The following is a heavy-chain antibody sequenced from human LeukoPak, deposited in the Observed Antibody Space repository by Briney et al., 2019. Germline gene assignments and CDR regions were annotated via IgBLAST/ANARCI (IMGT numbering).Heavy chain of an antibody. V-gene: IGHV1-2*02. CDR1: GYTFTGFY. Sequence: GASVKVSCKASGYTFTGFYIHWVRQATGQGLEWMGWLNCNSGGTNYTQKFQGRVTMTRDTSISTAYLELNRLTSDDTAIYYCARDWFVDSGDDPFPFDYWGQGTLVSVSS. D-gene: IGHD5-12*01. CDR2: LNCNSGGT. CDR3: ARDWFVDSGDDPFPFDY. J-gene: IGHJ4*02.